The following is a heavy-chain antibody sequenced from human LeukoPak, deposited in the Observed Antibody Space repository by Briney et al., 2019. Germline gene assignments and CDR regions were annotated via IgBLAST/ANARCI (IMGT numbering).Heavy chain of an antibody. D-gene: IGHD6-19*01. Sequence: ASVKVSCKASGYTFTSYDINWVRQATGQGLEWMGWMNPNSGNTGYAQKFQGRVTMNRNTSISTAYMELSSLRAEDTAVYYCARSGYSSGWPFDYWGQGTLVTVSS. J-gene: IGHJ4*02. CDR3: ARSGYSSGWPFDY. CDR2: MNPNSGNT. CDR1: GYTFTSYD. V-gene: IGHV1-8*01.